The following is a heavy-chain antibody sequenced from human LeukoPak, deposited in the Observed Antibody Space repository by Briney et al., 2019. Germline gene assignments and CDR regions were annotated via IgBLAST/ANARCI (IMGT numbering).Heavy chain of an antibody. CDR1: GGSISSYY. J-gene: IGHJ6*02. CDR3: ARGQQQLIRLILTV. CDR2: IYYSGST. V-gene: IGHV4-59*01. D-gene: IGHD6-13*01. Sequence: SETLSLTCTVSGGSISSYYWSWIRQPPGKGLEWIGYIYYSGSTNYNPSLKSRVTISVDTSKNQFSLKLSSVTAADTAVYYCARGQQQLIRLILTVWGQGTTVTVSS.